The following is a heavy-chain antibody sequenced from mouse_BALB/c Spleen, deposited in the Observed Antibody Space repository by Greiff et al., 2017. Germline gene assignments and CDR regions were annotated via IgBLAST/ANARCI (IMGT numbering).Heavy chain of an antibody. Sequence: EVQLVQSGAGLVKPGGSLKLSCTASGFTFTSYAMSWVRQTPEKRLEWVASICSGGSTYYPDSVKGRFTITRDNARNILYMQMSSLRSEDTAMYYCARDSLCGTACYFDVWGAGTTVTVSS. CDR1: GFTFTSYA. V-gene: IGHV5-6-5*01. CDR2: ICSGGST. CDR3: ARDSLCGTACYFDV. D-gene: IGHD6-2*01. J-gene: IGHJ1*01.